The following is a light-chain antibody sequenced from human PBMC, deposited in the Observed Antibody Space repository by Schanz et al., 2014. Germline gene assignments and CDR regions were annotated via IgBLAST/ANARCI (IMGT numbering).Light chain of an antibody. J-gene: IGLJ3*02. CDR1: SSDVGSYNL. CDR3: PSYDSSLSGWV. CDR2: EGS. Sequence: QSALTQPASVSGSPGQSINISCTGTSSDVGSYNLVSWYQQHPGKAPKLMIYEGSKRPSGVSDRFSGSKSGNTASLTISGXXXXDDADYYCPSYDSSLSGWVFGGGTKLTVL. V-gene: IGLV2-14*02.